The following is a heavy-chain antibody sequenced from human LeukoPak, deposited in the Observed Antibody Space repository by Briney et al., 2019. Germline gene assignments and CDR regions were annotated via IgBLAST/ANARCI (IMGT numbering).Heavy chain of an antibody. Sequence: GRSLRLSCAASGFTFSTYGMHWVRQAPGKGLEWVAVITNDGNYEKYADAVRGRFTISRDNSKNTLYLQMNSLSAEDTAVYYCAIDSITGDNSLDFWGRGTLVTVSS. J-gene: IGHJ4*02. CDR1: GFTFSTYG. D-gene: IGHD7-27*01. CDR3: AIDSITGDNSLDF. CDR2: ITNDGNYE. V-gene: IGHV3-33*05.